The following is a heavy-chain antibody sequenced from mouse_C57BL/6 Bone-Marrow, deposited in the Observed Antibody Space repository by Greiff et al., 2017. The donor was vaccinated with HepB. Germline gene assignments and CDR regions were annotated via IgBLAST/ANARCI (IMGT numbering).Heavy chain of an antibody. Sequence: QVQLQQSGAELVKPGASVKMSCKASGYTFTTYPIEWMKQNHGKSLEWIGNFHPYNDDTKYNEKFKGKATLTVEKSSSTFYLELSRLTSDDSAVYYCARGRWLLRGWYFDVWGTGTTVTVSS. J-gene: IGHJ1*03. D-gene: IGHD2-3*01. CDR3: ARGRWLLRGWYFDV. CDR1: GYTFTTYP. V-gene: IGHV1-47*01. CDR2: FHPYNDDT.